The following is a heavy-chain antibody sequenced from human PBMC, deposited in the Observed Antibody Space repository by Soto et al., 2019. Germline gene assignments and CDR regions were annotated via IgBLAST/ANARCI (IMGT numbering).Heavy chain of an antibody. CDR2: ISAYDGST. J-gene: IGHJ5*02. D-gene: IGHD1-1*01. Sequence: QVQQVQSGAEVKRPGASAKVSCKASGYTFTSYGFSWVRQAPGQGLEWMGWISAYDGSTNYAQKFQGRVTMTTDTSTRTAYMELKSLRSDDTAVYYCARHNSQWPNWFDPWGQGTLVTVSS. CDR3: ARHNSQWPNWFDP. CDR1: GYTFTSYG. V-gene: IGHV1-18*01.